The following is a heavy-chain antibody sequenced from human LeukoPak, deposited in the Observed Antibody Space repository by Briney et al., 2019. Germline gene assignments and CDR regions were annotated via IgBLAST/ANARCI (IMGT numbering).Heavy chain of an antibody. CDR2: FSNTNGNT. CDR3: ARDEGYIVDY. J-gene: IGHJ4*02. D-gene: IGHD5-12*01. V-gene: IGHV1-18*01. Sequence: ASVKVSCKASGYTFSSHGISWVRQAPGQGLEWMGWFSNTNGNTVYAQKLQGRVTMTADTPTGTAYMELRSLRSDDTAVYYCARDEGYIVDYWGQGTLVIVS. CDR1: GYTFSSHG.